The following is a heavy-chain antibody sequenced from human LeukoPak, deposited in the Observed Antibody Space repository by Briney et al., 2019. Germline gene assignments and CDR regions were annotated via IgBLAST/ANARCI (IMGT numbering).Heavy chain of an antibody. D-gene: IGHD6-6*01. J-gene: IGHJ4*02. CDR2: IKRKGDDGTI. CDR3: TAGTRRSDFDY. Sequence: GGSLRLSCAAPRFSLINASVCSVPQAPGRGLEWVGRIKRKGDDGTIDYAAPVKGRLSISRDDSKNTLYLQMNSLKSEDTAVYYCTAGTRRSDFDYWRQGTLVTVSS. CDR1: RFSLINAS. V-gene: IGHV3-15*01.